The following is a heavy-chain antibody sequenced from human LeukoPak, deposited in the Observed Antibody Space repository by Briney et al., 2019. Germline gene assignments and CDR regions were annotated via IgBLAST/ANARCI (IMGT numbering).Heavy chain of an antibody. CDR1: GFTFSSYW. Sequence: PGGSLRLSCAASGFTFSSYWMSWVRQAPGKGLEWVANIKQDGSEKYYVDSVKGRFTISRDNAKNSLYLQMNSLRAEDTAVYYCAGYSSGWFGAFHIWGQGTVVTVSS. D-gene: IGHD6-19*01. CDR2: IKQDGSEK. CDR3: AGYSSGWFGAFHI. J-gene: IGHJ3*02. V-gene: IGHV3-7*01.